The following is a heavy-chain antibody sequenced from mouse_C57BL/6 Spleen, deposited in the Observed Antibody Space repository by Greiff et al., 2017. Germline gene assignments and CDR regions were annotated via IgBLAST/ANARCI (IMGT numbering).Heavy chain of an antibody. Sequence: QVQLKQSGTELVTPGASVKLSCKASGYTFTSYWMHWVKQRPGQGLEWIGNINPSNGGTNYNEKFKSKATLTVDKSSSTAYMQLSSLTSEDSAVYYCAREASNYGSFAYWGQGTLVTVSA. V-gene: IGHV1-53*01. CDR3: AREASNYGSFAY. D-gene: IGHD2-5*01. CDR2: INPSNGGT. J-gene: IGHJ3*01. CDR1: GYTFTSYW.